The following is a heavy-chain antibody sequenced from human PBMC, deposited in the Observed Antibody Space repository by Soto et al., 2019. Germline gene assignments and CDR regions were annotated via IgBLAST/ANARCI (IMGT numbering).Heavy chain of an antibody. Sequence: QVQLQESGPGLVKPSETLSLTCTVSGGSISSYYWSWIRQPPGKGLEWIGYIYYSGSTNYNPPLKSRVTISVDTSKNQFSLKLSSVTAADTAVYYCASSNWNDVAFDIWGQGTMVTVSS. CDR1: GGSISSYY. D-gene: IGHD1-1*01. J-gene: IGHJ3*02. CDR3: ASSNWNDVAFDI. V-gene: IGHV4-59*01. CDR2: IYYSGST.